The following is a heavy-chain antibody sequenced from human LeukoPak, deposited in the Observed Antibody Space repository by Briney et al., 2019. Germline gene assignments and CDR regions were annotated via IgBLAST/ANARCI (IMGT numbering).Heavy chain of an antibody. CDR3: ALSIVGATSGYGMDV. D-gene: IGHD1-26*01. Sequence: RASVKVSSKASGYTFTGYYMHWVRQAPGQGLEWMGWINPNSGGTNYAQKFQGRVTMTRDTSISTAYMELSRLRSDDTAVYYCALSIVGATSGYGMDVWGQGTTVTVSS. CDR2: INPNSGGT. V-gene: IGHV1-2*02. J-gene: IGHJ6*02. CDR1: GYTFTGYY.